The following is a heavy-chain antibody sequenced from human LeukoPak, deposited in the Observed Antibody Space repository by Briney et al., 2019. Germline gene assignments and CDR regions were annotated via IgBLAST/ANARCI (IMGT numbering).Heavy chain of an antibody. D-gene: IGHD6-13*01. CDR3: ARDEGGSSWFSE. CDR2: FYTSGTT. Sequence: SETLSLTCTVSGGSISSYYWSWIRQPAGKGLEWIGRFYTSGTTDYNPSLKSRVTMSVDTSENQFSLRLSSVTAADTAVYYCARDEGGSSWFSEWGQGTLVTVSS. J-gene: IGHJ4*02. CDR1: GGSISSYY. V-gene: IGHV4-4*07.